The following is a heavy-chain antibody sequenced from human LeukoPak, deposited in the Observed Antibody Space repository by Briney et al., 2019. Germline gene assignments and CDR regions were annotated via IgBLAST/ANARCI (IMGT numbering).Heavy chain of an antibody. CDR2: IYYSGST. CDR3: ARDLASHWLHYYGMDV. CDR1: GGSISSYE. J-gene: IGHJ6*02. D-gene: IGHD3-9*01. V-gene: IGHV4-59*01. Sequence: SETLSLTCTVSGGSISSYEWSWIRQPPGKGLEWIGYIYYSGSTNYNPSLKSRVTISVDTSKNQFSLKLSSVTAADTAVYYCARDLASHWLHYYGMDVWGQGTTVTVSS.